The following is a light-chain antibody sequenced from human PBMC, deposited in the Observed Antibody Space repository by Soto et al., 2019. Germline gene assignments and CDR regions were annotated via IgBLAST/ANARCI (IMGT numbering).Light chain of an antibody. CDR2: RSS. Sequence: QSVLTQPPSVSGAPGQRVTISCTGSNSNIGAGYDVHWYQQLPGTAPKLLIYRSSQRPSGVPDRFSGSKSGTSASLAISGLQSGDEADYYCALWDDSLNGPVFGGGTKMTVL. V-gene: IGLV1-40*01. J-gene: IGLJ3*02. CDR3: ALWDDSLNGPV. CDR1: NSNIGAGYD.